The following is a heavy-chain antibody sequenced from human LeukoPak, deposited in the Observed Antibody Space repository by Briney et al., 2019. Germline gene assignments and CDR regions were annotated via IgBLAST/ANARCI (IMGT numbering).Heavy chain of an antibody. V-gene: IGHV4-39*07. CDR1: GGSISSSSYY. CDR3: ARDRYCTNGVCYLFDP. D-gene: IGHD2-8*01. CDR2: IYYSGST. J-gene: IGHJ5*02. Sequence: SETLSLTCTVSGGSISSSSYYWGWIRQPPGKGLEWIGSIYYSGSTNYNPSLKSRFTISVDTSKNQFSLKLSSVTAADTAVYYCARDRYCTNGVCYLFDPWGQGTLVTISS.